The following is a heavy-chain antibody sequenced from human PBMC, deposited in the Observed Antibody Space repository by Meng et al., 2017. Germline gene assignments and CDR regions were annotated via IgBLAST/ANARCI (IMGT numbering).Heavy chain of an antibody. J-gene: IGHJ4*02. CDR2: MNTNSGNT. CDR1: GYTFTSYE. V-gene: IGHV1-8*01. D-gene: IGHD6-19*01. Sequence: VPYVAEGKKPGASAKVSCNASGYTFTSYESNWVRQATGQGLEWMGWMNTNSGNTGYAQKFQGRVTMTRNTSISTAYMELSSLRSEDTAVYYCARYVAVAGVDYWGQGTLVTVSS. CDR3: ARYVAVAGVDY.